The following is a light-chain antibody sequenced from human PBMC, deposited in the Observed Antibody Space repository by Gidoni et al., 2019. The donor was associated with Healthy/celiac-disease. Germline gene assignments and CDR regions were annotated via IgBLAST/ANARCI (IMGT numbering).Light chain of an antibody. CDR3: QSADSSGTHVV. CDR1: ALQKQY. Sequence: SYELTQPPSVSVSPGQTARITCSGDALQKQYAYWYQQKPGQAPVLVIYTDSERPSGIPERFSGSSSGTTVTLTISGVQAEDEADYYCQSADSSGTHVVFGGGTKLTLL. CDR2: TDS. V-gene: IGLV3-25*03. J-gene: IGLJ2*01.